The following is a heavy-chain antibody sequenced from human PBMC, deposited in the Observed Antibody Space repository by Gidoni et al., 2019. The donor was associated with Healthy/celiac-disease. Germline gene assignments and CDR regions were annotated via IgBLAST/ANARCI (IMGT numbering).Heavy chain of an antibody. J-gene: IGHJ4*02. CDR1: GFTFSSYS. Sequence: EVQLVEPGGGLVKPGGSLRLSCAASGFTFSSYSMNWVRQAPGKGLEWVSSISSSSSYIYYADLVKGRFTISRDNAKNSLYLQMNSLRAEDTAVYYCARGYYDILTGYYDYWGQGTLVTVSS. CDR3: ARGYYDILTGYYDY. CDR2: ISSSSSYI. D-gene: IGHD3-9*01. V-gene: IGHV3-21*01.